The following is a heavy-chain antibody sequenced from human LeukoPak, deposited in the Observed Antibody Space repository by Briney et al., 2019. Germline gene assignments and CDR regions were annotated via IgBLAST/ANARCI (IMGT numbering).Heavy chain of an antibody. CDR3: VVVVEPPDSDGFDV. CDR1: GFTFSSYA. J-gene: IGHJ3*01. CDR2: ISGSGGST. D-gene: IGHD1-14*01. V-gene: IGHV3-23*01. Sequence: GGSLRLSCAASGFTFSSYAMSWVRQAPGKRLEWVSAISGSGGSTYYADSVKGRFTISRDNARNTLSLQMNSLTIEDTAVYYCVVVVEPPDSDGFDVWGQGTMITVSS.